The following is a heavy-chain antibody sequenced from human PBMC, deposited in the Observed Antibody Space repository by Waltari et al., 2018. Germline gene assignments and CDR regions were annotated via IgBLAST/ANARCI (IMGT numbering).Heavy chain of an antibody. CDR1: GGTFRSYA. V-gene: IGHV1-69*13. D-gene: IGHD4-17*01. CDR3: ATNYGDPSYYFDY. CDR2: IIPIFGTA. Sequence: QVQLVQSGPEVKKPVSSVKVSCKASGGTFRSYAISWVREAPGQGLEWMGGIIPIFGTANYAQKFQGRVTITADESTSTAYMELSSLRSEDTAVYYCATNYGDPSYYFDYWGQGTLVTVSS. J-gene: IGHJ4*02.